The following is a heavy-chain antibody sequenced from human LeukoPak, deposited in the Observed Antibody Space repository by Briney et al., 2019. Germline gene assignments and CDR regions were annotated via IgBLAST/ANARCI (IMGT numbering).Heavy chain of an antibody. J-gene: IGHJ5*02. D-gene: IGHD6-6*01. V-gene: IGHV3-30*04. CDR3: AKNPSLGVIAARPGGFDP. CDR1: GFTFSSYA. CDR2: ISYDGSIK. Sequence: GGSLRLSCAASGFTFSSYAMHWVRQAPGKGLEWVAVISYDGSIKYYADSVKGRFTISRDNSKNTLYLQMNSLRAEDTAVYYCAKNPSLGVIAARPGGFDPWGQGTLVTVSS.